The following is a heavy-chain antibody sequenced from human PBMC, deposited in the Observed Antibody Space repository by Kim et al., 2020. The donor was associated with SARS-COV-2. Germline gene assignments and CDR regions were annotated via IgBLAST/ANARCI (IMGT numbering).Heavy chain of an antibody. CDR3: ARRGGVTYYYGSGSGDYYGMDV. V-gene: IGHV1-69*13. Sequence: SVKVSCKASGGTFSSYAISWVRQAPGQGLEWMGGIIPIFGTANYAQKFQGRVTITADESTSTAYMELSSLRSEDTAVYYCARRGGVTYYYGSGSGDYYGMDVWGQGTTVTVSS. CDR1: GGTFSSYA. CDR2: IIPIFGTA. J-gene: IGHJ6*02. D-gene: IGHD3-10*01.